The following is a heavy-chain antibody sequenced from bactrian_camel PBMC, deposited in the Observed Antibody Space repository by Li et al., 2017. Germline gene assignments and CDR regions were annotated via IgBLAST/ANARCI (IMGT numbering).Heavy chain of an antibody. CDR1: GFTFSSYR. J-gene: IGHJ4*01. D-gene: IGHD2*01. CDR2: IDGAGFTDYR. Sequence: QLVESGGGLVQPGGSLRLSCVTSGFTFSSYRMHWVRQNPGKELEWVSAIDGAGFTDYRGYTDSVKGRFTISRDNAKNTVSLQMNSLKPEDTAVYYCVSLVGRPLVHQGTQVTVS. V-gene: IGHV3S25*01.